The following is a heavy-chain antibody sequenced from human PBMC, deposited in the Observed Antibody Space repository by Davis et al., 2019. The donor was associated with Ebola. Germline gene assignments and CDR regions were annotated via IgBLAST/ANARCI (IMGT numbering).Heavy chain of an antibody. CDR1: GYTFTGYY. CDR2: INPNSGGT. V-gene: IGHV1-2*02. CDR3: ARFPPPYCSSTSCYGRYNWFDP. D-gene: IGHD2-2*01. Sequence: ASVKVSCKASGYTFTGYYIHWVRQAPGQGLEWMGWINPNSGGTNYAQKFQGRVTMTRDTSISTAYMELSRLRSDDTAVYYCARFPPPYCSSTSCYGRYNWFDPWGQGTLVTVSS. J-gene: IGHJ5*02.